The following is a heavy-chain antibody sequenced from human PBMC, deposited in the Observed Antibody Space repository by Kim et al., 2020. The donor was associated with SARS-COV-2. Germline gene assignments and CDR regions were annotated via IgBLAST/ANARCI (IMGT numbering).Heavy chain of an antibody. D-gene: IGHD3-10*01. J-gene: IGHJ4*02. CDR3: AKEGYYGSGKLYYFDY. V-gene: IGHV3-23*01. Sequence: SVKGRFTSSRDNSKNTLYLQMNSLRAEDTAVYYCAKEGYYGSGKLYYFDYWGQGTLVTVSS.